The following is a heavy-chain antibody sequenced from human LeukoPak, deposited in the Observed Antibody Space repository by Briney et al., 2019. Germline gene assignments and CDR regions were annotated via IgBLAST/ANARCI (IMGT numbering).Heavy chain of an antibody. V-gene: IGHV3-11*01. CDR3: AREGALYSSPADNWFDP. CDR1: GFTFSDYY. D-gene: IGHD6-13*01. J-gene: IGHJ5*02. CDR2: ISSSGSTI. Sequence: GRSLRLSCAASGFTFSDYYMSWIRQAPGKGLEWVSYISSSGSTIYYADSVKGRFTISRDNAKNSLYLQMNSLRAEDTAVYYCAREGALYSSPADNWFDPWGQGTLVTVSS.